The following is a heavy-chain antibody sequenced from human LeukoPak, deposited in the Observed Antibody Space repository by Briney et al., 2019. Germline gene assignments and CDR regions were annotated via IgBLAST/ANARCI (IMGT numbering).Heavy chain of an antibody. CDR1: GFTFSSNW. CDR2: IKQDGSEK. D-gene: IGHD3-3*01. J-gene: IGHJ4*02. Sequence: PGGSLRLSCAASGFTFSSNWMSWVRQAPGKGLEWVANIKQDGSEKYYVDSVKGRFTISRDNAKNSLYLQMNSLRAEDTAVYYCARGGYYDFWSGSFDYWGQGTLVTVSS. V-gene: IGHV3-7*01. CDR3: ARGGYYDFWSGSFDY.